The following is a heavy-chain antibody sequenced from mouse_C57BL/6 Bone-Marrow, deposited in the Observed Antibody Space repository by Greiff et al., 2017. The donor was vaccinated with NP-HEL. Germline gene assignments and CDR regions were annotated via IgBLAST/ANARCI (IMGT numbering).Heavy chain of an antibody. Sequence: QPGASVKISCKASGYAFSSSWMNWVKQRPGKGLEWIGRIYPGDGDTNYNGKFKGKATLTADKSSSTAYMQLSSLTSEDSAVYFCASDVGAMDYWGQGTSVTVSS. CDR3: ASDVGAMDY. CDR1: GYAFSSSW. D-gene: IGHD3-3*01. J-gene: IGHJ4*01. V-gene: IGHV1-82*01. CDR2: IYPGDGDT.